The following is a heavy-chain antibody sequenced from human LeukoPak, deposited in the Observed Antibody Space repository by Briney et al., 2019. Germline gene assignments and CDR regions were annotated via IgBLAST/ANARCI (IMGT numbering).Heavy chain of an antibody. V-gene: IGHV3-30*18. CDR3: AKSHSSSPGGFDY. J-gene: IGHJ4*02. CDR1: GFTFSSYG. CDR2: ISYDGSNK. Sequence: PGGSLRLSCAASGFTFSSYGMHWVRQAPGKGLEWVVVISYDGSNKYYADSVKGRFTISRDNSKNTLYLQMSSLRAEDTAVYYCAKSHSSSPGGFDYWGQGTLVTVSS. D-gene: IGHD6-6*01.